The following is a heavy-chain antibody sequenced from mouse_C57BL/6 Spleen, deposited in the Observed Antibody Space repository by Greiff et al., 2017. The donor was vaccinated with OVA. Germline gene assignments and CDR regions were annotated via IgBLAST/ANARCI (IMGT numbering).Heavy chain of an antibody. J-gene: IGHJ4*01. V-gene: IGHV1-82*01. D-gene: IGHD3-3*01. CDR2: IYPGDGDT. Sequence: QVHVKQSGPELVKPGASVKISCKASGYAFSSSWMNWVKQRPGKGLEWIGRIYPGDGDTNYNGKFKGKATLTADKSSSTAYMQLSSLTSEDSAVYFCARVLGNAMDYWGQGTSVTVSS. CDR1: GYAFSSSW. CDR3: ARVLGNAMDY.